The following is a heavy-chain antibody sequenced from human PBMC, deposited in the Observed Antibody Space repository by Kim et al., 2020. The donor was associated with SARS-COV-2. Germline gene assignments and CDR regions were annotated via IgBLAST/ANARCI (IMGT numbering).Heavy chain of an antibody. Sequence: SETLSLTCTVSGGSISSYYWSWIRQPPGKGLEWIGYIYYSGSTNYNPSLKSRVTISVDTSKNQFSLKLSSVTAADTAVYYCASSGYDYYFDYWDQGTLVTVSS. V-gene: IGHV4-59*08. CDR1: GGSISSYY. CDR2: IYYSGST. D-gene: IGHD5-12*01. J-gene: IGHJ4*02. CDR3: ASSGYDYYFDY.